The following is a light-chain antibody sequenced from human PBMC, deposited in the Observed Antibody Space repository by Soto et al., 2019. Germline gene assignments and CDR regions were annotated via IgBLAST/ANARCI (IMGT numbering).Light chain of an antibody. CDR3: QQYGSSSLT. CDR1: QSVSSSY. Sequence: EIVLTQSTGTLSLSQWERATLSCRASQSVSSSYLAWYQQKPGQAPRLLIYGASSRATGIPDRFSGSGSGTDFTLSISRLEPEDFAVYYCQQYGSSSLTFGGGTKVDIK. CDR2: GAS. J-gene: IGKJ4*01. V-gene: IGKV3-20*01.